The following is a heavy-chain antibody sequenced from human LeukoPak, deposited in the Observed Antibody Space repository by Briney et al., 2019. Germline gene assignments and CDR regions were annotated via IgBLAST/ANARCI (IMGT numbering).Heavy chain of an antibody. J-gene: IGHJ4*02. CDR1: GFTFDDYG. Sequence: GGSLRLSCAASGFTFDDYGMSWVRQAPGKGLEWVSGINWNGGSTGYADSVKGRFTISRDNAKNSLYLQMNSLGAEDTALYYCARDMRAWSSWYYFDYWGQGTLVTVSS. CDR2: INWNGGST. CDR3: ARDMRAWSSWYYFDY. V-gene: IGHV3-20*04. D-gene: IGHD6-13*01.